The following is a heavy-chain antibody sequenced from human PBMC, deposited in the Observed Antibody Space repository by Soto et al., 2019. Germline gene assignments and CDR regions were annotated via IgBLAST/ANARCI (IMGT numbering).Heavy chain of an antibody. J-gene: IGHJ4*02. CDR1: GFAFSAYA. V-gene: IGHV3-23*01. CDR3: AKHPIFGVVTHYFAH. Sequence: QLLESGGSLVEPGGSLRLSCSASGFAFSAYAMSWVRQAPQKGLEWVSGIGGGGHDTRYGDSVKGRFSITRDNSRNTHYLEMNRLTAEYTAVYYCAKHPIFGVVTHYFAHWGRGVLVTVSS. D-gene: IGHD3-3*01. CDR2: IGGGGHDT.